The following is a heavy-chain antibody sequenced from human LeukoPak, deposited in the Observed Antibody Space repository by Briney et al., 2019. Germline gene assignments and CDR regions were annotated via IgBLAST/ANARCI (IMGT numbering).Heavy chain of an antibody. CDR3: ARVQSTWLATIDY. J-gene: IGHJ4*02. D-gene: IGHD6-19*01. V-gene: IGHV4-59*01. CDR2: IYYSGST. Sequence: PSETLSLICTVSGGSISSYYWSWIRQPPGKGLEWIGYIYYSGSTNYSPSLKSRVTISVDTSKNQFSLKLSSVTAADTAVYYCARVQSTWLATIDYWGQGTLVTVSS. CDR1: GGSISSYY.